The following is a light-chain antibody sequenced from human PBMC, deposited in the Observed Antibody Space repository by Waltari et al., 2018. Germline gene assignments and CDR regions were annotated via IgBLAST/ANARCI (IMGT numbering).Light chain of an antibody. CDR1: RGDVGGYNY. CDR2: EVT. J-gene: IGLJ2*01. V-gene: IGLV2-8*01. Sequence: QSALTQPTSAAGSPGQSVTISCTGTRGDVGGYNYVSWYQQHPGKAPKLVIFEVTKRPSGVPDRFSGSKSGNTASLTVSGLQADDEAYYYCSSYVGRNNVIFGGGTKLTVL. CDR3: SSYVGRNNVI.